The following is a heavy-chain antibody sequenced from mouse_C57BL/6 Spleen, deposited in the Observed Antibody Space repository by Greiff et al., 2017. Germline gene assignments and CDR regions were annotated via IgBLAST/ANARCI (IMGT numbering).Heavy chain of an antibody. Sequence: EVKLMESGGGLVKPGGSLKLSCAASGFTFSSYAMSWVRQTPEKRLEWVATIGDGGSYTYYPDNVTGRFTISRDNAKNNLYLQMSHLKSEDTAMYYCARDSSGYLYYYAMDYWGQGTSVTVSS. V-gene: IGHV5-4*01. CDR2: IGDGGSYT. J-gene: IGHJ4*01. D-gene: IGHD3-2*02. CDR3: ARDSSGYLYYYAMDY. CDR1: GFTFSSYA.